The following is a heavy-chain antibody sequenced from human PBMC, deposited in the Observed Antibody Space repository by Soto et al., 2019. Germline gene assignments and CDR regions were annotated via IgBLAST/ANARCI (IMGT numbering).Heavy chain of an antibody. V-gene: IGHV3-7*01. D-gene: IGHD2-15*01. J-gene: IGHJ4*02. CDR2: IKEDGSEK. CDR1: GFRFSTYA. Sequence: GSLRLSCAASGFRFSTYAMNWVRQAPGKGLEWVANIKEDGSEKHYVDSVKGRFTISRDNAKNSLYLQMNSLRVEDTAVYFCSRDVVVGAKALNYWGQGALVTVSS. CDR3: SRDVVVGAKALNY.